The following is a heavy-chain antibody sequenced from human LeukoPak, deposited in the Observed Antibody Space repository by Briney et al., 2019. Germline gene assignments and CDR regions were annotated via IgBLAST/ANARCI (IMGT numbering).Heavy chain of an antibody. V-gene: IGHV3-21*01. CDR2: ITSSSSYI. CDR3: ARDPYSGSYVDYYYYYYMDV. J-gene: IGHJ6*03. Sequence: NPGGSLRLSCAPSGFTLSSYNMNWVRQAPGKGPEWVSSITSSSSYIYYADSVKGRFTISRDNAKNSLYLQIDSLRAEDTAVYYCARDPYSGSYVDYYYYYYMDVWGKGTTVTISS. CDR1: GFTLSSYN. D-gene: IGHD6-13*01.